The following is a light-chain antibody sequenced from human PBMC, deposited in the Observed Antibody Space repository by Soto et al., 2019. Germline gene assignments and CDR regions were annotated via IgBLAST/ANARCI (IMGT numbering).Light chain of an antibody. Sequence: NFMLTQPHSVSGSPGKTVTISCTRSSGSIASNYVQWYQQRPGSPPTPVIYEDNERPSGVPDRFSGSIDSSSNSASLTISGLKTDDEADYYCQSYHSGNVVFGGGTKLTVL. CDR3: QSYHSGNVV. CDR1: SGSIASNY. J-gene: IGLJ2*01. V-gene: IGLV6-57*04. CDR2: EDN.